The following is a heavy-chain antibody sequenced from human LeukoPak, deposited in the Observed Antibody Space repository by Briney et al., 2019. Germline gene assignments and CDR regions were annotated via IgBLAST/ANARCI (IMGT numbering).Heavy chain of an antibody. J-gene: IGHJ1*01. CDR2: ISNDGTNE. D-gene: IGHD6-19*01. V-gene: IGHV3-30-3*01. CDR3: ARDRIAVAGMGAFQH. Sequence: PGRYLRLSCAASRFTFSTYAMHWVRQAPGKGLEWVAGISNDGTNEDHADSVKGRFTISRDNSKNTLYLQMNSLRAEDTAIYYCARDRIAVAGMGAFQHWGQGTLVTVSS. CDR1: RFTFSTYA.